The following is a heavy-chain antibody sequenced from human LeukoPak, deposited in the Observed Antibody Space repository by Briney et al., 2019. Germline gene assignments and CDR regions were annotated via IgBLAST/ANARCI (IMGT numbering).Heavy chain of an antibody. D-gene: IGHD3-16*01. CDR3: TTDIRYDYVWGSLLDY. Sequence: PGGSLRLSCAAPGFTFSNAWMSWVRQAPGKGLEWVGRIKSKTDGGTTDYAAPVKGRFTISRDDSKNTLYLQMNSLKTEDTAVYYCTTDIRYDYVWGSLLDYWGQGTLVTVSS. J-gene: IGHJ4*02. V-gene: IGHV3-15*01. CDR2: IKSKTDGGTT. CDR1: GFTFSNAW.